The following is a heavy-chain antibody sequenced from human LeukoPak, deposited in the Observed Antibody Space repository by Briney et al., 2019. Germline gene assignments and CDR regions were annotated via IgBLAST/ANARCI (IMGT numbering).Heavy chain of an antibody. CDR2: IRCDGGST. CDR3: ARATQSYYYYLDV. D-gene: IGHD2-15*01. V-gene: IGHV3-43*01. CDR1: GVTFNDYT. J-gene: IGHJ6*03. Sequence: GGSLRLSCAASGVTFNDYTMHWVRQAPGKGLEWVSLIRCDGGSTYYADSVKGRFTISRDNSKNSLYLQMNSLRTDDTAFNYCARATQSYYYYLDVWGTGTTVTVSS.